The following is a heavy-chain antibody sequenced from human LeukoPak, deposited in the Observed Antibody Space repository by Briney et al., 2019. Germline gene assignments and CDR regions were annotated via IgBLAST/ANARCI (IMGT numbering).Heavy chain of an antibody. CDR1: GFTFSSYW. D-gene: IGHD6-6*01. CDR3: ARDWEEPYSSSSFYFDY. V-gene: IGHV3-7*01. Sequence: GGSLRLSCAASGFTFSSYWMSWVRQAPGKGLEWVANIKQDGSEKYYVDSVKGRFTISRDNAKNSLYLQMNSLRAEDTAVYYCARDWEEPYSSSSFYFDYWGQGTLVTVSS. J-gene: IGHJ4*02. CDR2: IKQDGSEK.